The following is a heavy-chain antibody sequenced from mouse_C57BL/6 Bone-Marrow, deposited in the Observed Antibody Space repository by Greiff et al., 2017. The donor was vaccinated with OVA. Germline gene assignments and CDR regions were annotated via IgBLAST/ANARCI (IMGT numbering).Heavy chain of an antibody. CDR3: AREGVPSWFAY. V-gene: IGHV1-81*01. D-gene: IGHD2-14*01. CDR2: IYPRSGNT. Sequence: QVQLQQSGAELARPGASVKLSCKASGYTFTSYGISWVKQRTGQGLEWIGEIYPRSGNTYYTEKFKGKATLTADKSSSTAYMELRSLTSEDSAVDVGAREGVPSWFAYWGQGTLVTVSA. J-gene: IGHJ3*01. CDR1: GYTFTSYG.